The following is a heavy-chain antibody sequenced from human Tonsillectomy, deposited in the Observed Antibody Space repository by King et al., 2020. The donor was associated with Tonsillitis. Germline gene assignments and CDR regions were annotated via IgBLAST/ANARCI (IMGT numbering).Heavy chain of an antibody. V-gene: IGHV3-11*05. D-gene: IGHD5-18*01. CDR2: ISSRSSLT. CDR1: GFTLSDYY. Sequence: VQLVQSGGGLVKPGGSLRLSCSSSGFTLSDYYLSWIRQAPGKGLEWVSYISSRSSLTKYADSVKGRFTFSRDNAKNSLYLQMNSLRAEDTAMYYCARGELDTAMVVHYWGQGTLVTVSS. J-gene: IGHJ4*02. CDR3: ARGELDTAMVVHY.